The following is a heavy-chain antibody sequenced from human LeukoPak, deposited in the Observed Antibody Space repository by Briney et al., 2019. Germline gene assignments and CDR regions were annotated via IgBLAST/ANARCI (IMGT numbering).Heavy chain of an antibody. CDR2: IYPGDSDT. CDR1: GYSFTSYW. D-gene: IGHD5-24*01. J-gene: IGHJ5*02. V-gene: IGHV5-51*01. CDR3: ARLSRDGYNVGGSWSDP. Sequence: GESLKISCKGSGYSFTSYWIGWVRQMPGKGLEWMGIIYPGDSDTRYSPSFQGQVTISADKSISTAYLQWSSLKASDTAMYYCARLSRDGYNVGGSWSDPWGQGTLVTVSS.